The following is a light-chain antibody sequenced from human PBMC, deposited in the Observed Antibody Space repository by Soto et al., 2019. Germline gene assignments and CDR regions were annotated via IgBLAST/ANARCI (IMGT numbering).Light chain of an antibody. CDR1: QSVSSSY. J-gene: IGKJ5*01. CDR3: QQRSNWPTT. CDR2: DAS. Sequence: EIVLTQSPGTRSLSPGERATLSCMASQSVSSSYLAWYQQKPGQAPRLLIYDASNRATGIPARFSGSGSGTDFTLTISSLEPEDFAVYYCQQRSNWPTTFGQGTRLEIK. V-gene: IGKV3D-20*02.